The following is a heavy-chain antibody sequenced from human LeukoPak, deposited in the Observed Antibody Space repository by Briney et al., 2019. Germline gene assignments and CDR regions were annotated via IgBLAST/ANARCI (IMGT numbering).Heavy chain of an antibody. D-gene: IGHD6-19*01. J-gene: IGHJ4*02. Sequence: GGSLRLSCAASGFTFSNAWMSWVRQAPGKGLEWVGRIKSKTDGSTTDYAAPVKGRFTISRDDSKNTLYLQMNSLKTEDTAVYYCTTGLVYDYWGQGTLVTVSS. CDR1: GFTFSNAW. CDR2: IKSKTDGSTT. V-gene: IGHV3-15*01. CDR3: TTGLVYDY.